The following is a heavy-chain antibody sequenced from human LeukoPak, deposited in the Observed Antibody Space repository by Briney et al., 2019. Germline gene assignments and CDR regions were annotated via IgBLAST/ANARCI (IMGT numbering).Heavy chain of an antibody. CDR3: ARASGYSYGHADY. CDR2: IYYSGST. V-gene: IGHV4-59*01. CDR1: GGSISSYY. D-gene: IGHD5-18*01. J-gene: IGHJ4*02. Sequence: SGTLSLTCTVSGGSISSYYWSWIRQPPGKGLEWIGYIYYSGSTNYNPSLKSRVTISVGTSKNQFSLKLSSVTAADTAVYYCARASGYSYGHADYWGQGTLVTVSS.